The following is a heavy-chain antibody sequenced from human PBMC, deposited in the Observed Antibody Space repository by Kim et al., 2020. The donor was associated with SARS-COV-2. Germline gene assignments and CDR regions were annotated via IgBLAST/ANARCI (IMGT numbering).Heavy chain of an antibody. J-gene: IGHJ6*03. CDR2: FDPEDGEA. D-gene: IGHD3-3*01. V-gene: IGHV1-24*01. CDR1: GYTLRQLS. Sequence: ASVKVSCKVSGYTLRQLSMHWVRQAPGKGLEWMGGFDPEDGEAIYAQKFQGRVTMAEDTSTDTAYMELTSLTSEDTAVYYCATYTGSSGYDVYSYYMDVWGRGSTVTVSS. CDR3: ATYTGSSGYDVYSYYMDV.